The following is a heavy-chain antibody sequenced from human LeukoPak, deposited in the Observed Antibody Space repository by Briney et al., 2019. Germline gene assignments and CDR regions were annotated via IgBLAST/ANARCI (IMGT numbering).Heavy chain of an antibody. Sequence: ASVKVSCKASGYTFTSYGISWVRQAPGQGLEWMGWISAYNGNTNYAQKLQGRVTMTTDTSTCTAYMELRSLRSDDTAVYYCARAAWYYDYVWGSYRQFDYWGQGTLVTVSS. CDR2: ISAYNGNT. D-gene: IGHD3-16*02. J-gene: IGHJ4*02. V-gene: IGHV1-18*04. CDR1: GYTFTSYG. CDR3: ARAAWYYDYVWGSYRQFDY.